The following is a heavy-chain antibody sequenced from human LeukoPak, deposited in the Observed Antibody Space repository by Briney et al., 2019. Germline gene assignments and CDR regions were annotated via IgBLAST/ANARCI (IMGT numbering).Heavy chain of an antibody. D-gene: IGHD5-24*01. V-gene: IGHV3-13*01. J-gene: IGHJ4*02. Sequence: PGGSLRLSCVASGFTFSGHDMHWVRQSTGEGLEWVSAIGTADDTYYSGSVKGRFTVSREIAKNSFYLQMNSLSAGDTAVYYCAMGRRDGYNFPFDYWGQGTLVTVSS. CDR2: IGTADDT. CDR1: GFTFSGHD. CDR3: AMGRRDGYNFPFDY.